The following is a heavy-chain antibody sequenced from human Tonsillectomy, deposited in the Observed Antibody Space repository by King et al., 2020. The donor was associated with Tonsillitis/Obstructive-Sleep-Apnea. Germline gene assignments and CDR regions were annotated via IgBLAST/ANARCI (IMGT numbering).Heavy chain of an antibody. V-gene: IGHV5-51*01. J-gene: IGHJ4*02. Sequence: QLVQSGTEVKEPGESLKISCKGSGYSFLAYWIGWVRQMPGKGLELVGIIYPGDSDTRYIPAFQGQVTLSVHKSISTAYLQWRSLKASDTAIYYCASVDCSGGSCYGFDYWGQGTLVTVST. D-gene: IGHD2-15*01. CDR1: GYSFLAYW. CDR3: ASVDCSGGSCYGFDY. CDR2: IYPGDSDT.